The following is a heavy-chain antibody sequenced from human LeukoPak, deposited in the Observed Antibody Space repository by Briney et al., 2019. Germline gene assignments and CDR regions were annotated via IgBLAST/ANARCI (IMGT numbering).Heavy chain of an antibody. CDR2: VSSHGSNI. J-gene: IGHJ4*02. V-gene: IGHV3-33*01. CDR3: ARVGFPGNSRPFDY. D-gene: IGHD1-26*01. CDR1: GFTFSNYG. Sequence: QSGGSLRLSCAASGFTFSNYGMHWVRQAPGKGLEWVAAVSSHGSNIYYADSVQGRFTISRDSSKNALYLQMNSLRAEDTAVYSCARVGFPGNSRPFDYWGQGTLVTVSS.